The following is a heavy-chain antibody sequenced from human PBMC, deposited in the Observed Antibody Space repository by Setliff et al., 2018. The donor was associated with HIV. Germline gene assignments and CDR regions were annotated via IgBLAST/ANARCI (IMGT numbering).Heavy chain of an antibody. CDR2: ISGSGGST. CDR1: GFTFSSYA. V-gene: IGHV3-23*01. D-gene: IGHD2-2*01. CDR3: AKFRVVVPAAIPEYFQH. Sequence: SLKISCAASGFTFSSYAMSWVRQAPGKGLEWVSAISGSGGSTYYADSVKGRFTISRDNSKNTLYLQMNSLRAEDTAVYYCAKFRVVVPAAIPEYFQHWGQGTLVTVSS. J-gene: IGHJ1*01.